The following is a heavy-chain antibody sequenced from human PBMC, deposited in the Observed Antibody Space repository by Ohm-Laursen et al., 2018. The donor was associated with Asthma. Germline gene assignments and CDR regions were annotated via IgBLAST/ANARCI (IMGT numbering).Heavy chain of an antibody. CDR3: AISGWYDQNFDY. J-gene: IGHJ4*02. Sequence: SSVKVSCKVSGYTLTELSMHWVRQAPGKGLEWMGGFDPEDGETIYAQKFQGRVTMTEDTSTDTAYTELSSLRSEDTAVYYCAISGWYDQNFDYWGQGTLVTVSS. CDR2: FDPEDGET. D-gene: IGHD6-19*01. V-gene: IGHV1-24*01. CDR1: GYTLTELS.